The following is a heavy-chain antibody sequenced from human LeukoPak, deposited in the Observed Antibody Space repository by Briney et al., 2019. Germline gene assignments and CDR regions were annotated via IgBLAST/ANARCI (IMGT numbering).Heavy chain of an antibody. Sequence: TGGSLRLSCAASGFTFSSYSMNWVRRAPGKGLEWVSSISSGSSYIYYADSVKGRFTISRDNAKNSLYLQMNSLRAEDTAVYYCARDSGDYYDSSGYPFDYWGQGTLVTVSS. CDR1: GFTFSSYS. D-gene: IGHD3-22*01. CDR2: ISSGSSYI. CDR3: ARDSGDYYDSSGYPFDY. J-gene: IGHJ4*02. V-gene: IGHV3-21*04.